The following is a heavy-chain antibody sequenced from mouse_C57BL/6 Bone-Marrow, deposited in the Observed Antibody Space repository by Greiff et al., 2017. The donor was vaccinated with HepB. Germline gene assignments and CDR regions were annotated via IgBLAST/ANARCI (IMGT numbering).Heavy chain of an antibody. Sequence: QVQLQQSGAELVMPGASVKLSCKASGYTFTSYWMHWVKQRPGQGLEWIGEIDPSDSYTNCNQKFKGKSTLTVDKSSSTAYMQLSSLTSEDSAVYYCARDGYYPAWFAYWGQGTLVTVSA. CDR2: IDPSDSYT. CDR1: GYTFTSYW. V-gene: IGHV1-69*01. D-gene: IGHD2-3*01. J-gene: IGHJ3*01. CDR3: ARDGYYPAWFAY.